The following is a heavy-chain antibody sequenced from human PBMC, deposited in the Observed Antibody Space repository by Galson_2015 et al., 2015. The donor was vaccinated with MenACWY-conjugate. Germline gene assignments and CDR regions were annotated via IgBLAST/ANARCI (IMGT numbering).Heavy chain of an antibody. V-gene: IGHV3-7*03. J-gene: IGHJ1*01. D-gene: IGHD2-21*02. Sequence: SLRLSCAASGFPLSGYWMAWVRQAPGKGLEWVANIKQDGSEKYYVDSVKGRFTISRDNAKNSLYLEMNSLRAEDTAVYYCARRLRSDCYCFQHWGQSTLVTVSS. CDR2: IKQDGSEK. CDR1: GFPLSGYW. CDR3: ARRLRSDCYCFQH.